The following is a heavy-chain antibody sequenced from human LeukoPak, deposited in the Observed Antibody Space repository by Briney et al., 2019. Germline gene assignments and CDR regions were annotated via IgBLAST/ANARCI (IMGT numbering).Heavy chain of an antibody. V-gene: IGHV3-21*01. CDR1: GFTFSAYT. CDR2: ITTGSTYM. CDR3: VKAGPREAGSPDQ. J-gene: IGHJ4*02. Sequence: GGSLRLSCAASGFTFSAYTILWVRQAPGQGLEWVSVITTGSTYMDYADSVKGRFTISRDNAKNSVSLQMDSLTSEDTAVYYCVKAGPREAGSPDQWGQGTLGTVSS. D-gene: IGHD1-1*01.